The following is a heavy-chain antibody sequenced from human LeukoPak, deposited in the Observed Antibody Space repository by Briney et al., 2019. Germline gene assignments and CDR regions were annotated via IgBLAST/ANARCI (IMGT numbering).Heavy chain of an antibody. V-gene: IGHV3-7*01. CDR3: GRFGYVAGVDL. J-gene: IGHJ4*02. Sequence: GGSLRLSCAASGFSLSTYWVTWVRQAPGTGLEWEANINPAGTETYYVEPVKGRFTISRDNAKNLVYLQMNSLRGEDSAVYHCGRFGYVAGVDLWGQGTLVTVSS. CDR1: GFSLSTYW. D-gene: IGHD6-19*01. CDR2: INPAGTET.